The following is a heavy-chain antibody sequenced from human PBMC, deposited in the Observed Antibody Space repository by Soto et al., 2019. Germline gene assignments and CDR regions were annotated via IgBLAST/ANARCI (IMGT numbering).Heavy chain of an antibody. Sequence: SETLPLTCSFSGVSISGYYWSWIRQPAGRRLEWIGRIYSSGSTNYNPSLRSRVTMSADTSKKQFSLRLTSVTAADTAAYYCARGQRGGSFDYWGRGTLVTVSS. J-gene: IGHJ4*02. CDR3: ARGQRGGSFDY. V-gene: IGHV4-4*07. CDR2: IYSSGST. D-gene: IGHD1-26*01. CDR1: GVSISGYY.